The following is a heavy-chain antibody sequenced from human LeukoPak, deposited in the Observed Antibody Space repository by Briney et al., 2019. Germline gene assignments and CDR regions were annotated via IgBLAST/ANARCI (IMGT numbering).Heavy chain of an antibody. V-gene: IGHV1-46*01. CDR3: ARGLMVRGVILRLYYYYGMDV. J-gene: IGHJ6*02. Sequence: GASVKVSCKASGYTFTSYYMHWVREAPGQGLEWMGMINPSGGSTSNAQKFQARVTMTRDTSTSTVYMELSSLRSEDTAVYYCARGLMVRGVILRLYYYYGMDVWGQGTTVTVSS. CDR1: GYTFTSYY. CDR2: INPSGGST. D-gene: IGHD3-10*01.